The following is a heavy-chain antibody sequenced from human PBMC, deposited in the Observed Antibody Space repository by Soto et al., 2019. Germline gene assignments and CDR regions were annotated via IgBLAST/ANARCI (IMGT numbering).Heavy chain of an antibody. CDR3: ARGGGYNWDYYYYGMDV. J-gene: IGHJ6*02. CDR1: GFTVSSNY. Sequence: PGGSLRLSCAASGFTVSSNYMSWVRQAPGKGLEWVSVIYSGGSTYYADSVKGRFTISRHNSKNTLYLQMNSLRAEDTAVYYCARGGGYNWDYYYYGMDVWGQGTTVTVSS. V-gene: IGHV3-53*04. D-gene: IGHD5-12*01. CDR2: IYSGGST.